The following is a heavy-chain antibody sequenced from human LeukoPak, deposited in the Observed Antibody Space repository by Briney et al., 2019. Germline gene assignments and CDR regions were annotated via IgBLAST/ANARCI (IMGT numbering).Heavy chain of an antibody. V-gene: IGHV4-39*01. CDR2: IYYSGST. D-gene: IGHD6-13*01. CDR1: GDSISSSSYY. Sequence: SETLSLTCTVSGDSISSSSYYWGWIRQPPGKGLEWIGSIYYSGSTYYNPSLKSRVTISVDTSKNQFSPKVSSVTAADTAVYYCATRYSSSWRVDYWGQGTLVTVSS. CDR3: ATRYSSSWRVDY. J-gene: IGHJ4*02.